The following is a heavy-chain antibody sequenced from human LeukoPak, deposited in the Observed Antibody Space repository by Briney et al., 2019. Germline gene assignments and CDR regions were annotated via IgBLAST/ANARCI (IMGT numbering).Heavy chain of an antibody. CDR3: ARDSLRFLEWSPGWFDP. CDR2: MYYSGST. D-gene: IGHD3-3*01. CDR1: GGSISSSSYY. V-gene: IGHV4-39*07. Sequence: SETLSLTCTVSGGSISSSSYYWGWIRQPPGKGLEWIASMYYSGSTYYKPSLKSRVTISVDTSKNQFSLKPSSVTAADTAVYFCARDSLRFLEWSPGWFDPWGQGILVTVSS. J-gene: IGHJ5*02.